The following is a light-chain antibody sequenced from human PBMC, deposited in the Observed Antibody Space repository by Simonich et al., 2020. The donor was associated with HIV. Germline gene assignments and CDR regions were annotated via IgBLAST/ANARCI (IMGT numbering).Light chain of an antibody. Sequence: DIVMTQSPRSLPVTPGEPASISCRSSQSLLSSNGYNYLDWYLQKPGQSPQLLIYLGSNRASGVPDRFSGSGSGTDFTLQISRVEAEDVGVYYCMQALQTPFTFGPGTKVDIK. J-gene: IGKJ3*01. CDR2: LGS. CDR3: MQALQTPFT. V-gene: IGKV2-28*01. CDR1: QSLLSSNGYNY.